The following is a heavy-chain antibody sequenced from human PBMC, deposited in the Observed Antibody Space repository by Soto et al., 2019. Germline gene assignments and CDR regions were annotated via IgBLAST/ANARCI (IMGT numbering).Heavy chain of an antibody. CDR3: AKDSDYYYSSGYVDY. Sequence: EVQLLESGGGLVQPGGSLRLSCAASGFTFSSYAMSWVRQAPGKGLEWVSAISGSGGSTYYADSVKGRFTISRDNSKSTRDLQMNSLRAEDTAVYYCAKDSDYYYSSGYVDYWGQGTLVTVSS. V-gene: IGHV3-23*01. CDR2: ISGSGGST. D-gene: IGHD3-22*01. J-gene: IGHJ4*02. CDR1: GFTFSSYA.